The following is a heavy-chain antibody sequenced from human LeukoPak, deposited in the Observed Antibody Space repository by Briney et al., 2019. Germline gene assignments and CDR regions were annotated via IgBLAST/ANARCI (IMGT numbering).Heavy chain of an antibody. CDR2: INSDGSST. CDR1: GFTFSSYW. V-gene: IGHV3-74*01. CDR3: ARALITYYYDSSGYYPPDY. D-gene: IGHD3-22*01. Sequence: GGSLRLSCAASGFTFSSYWMHWVRQAPGKGLVWVSRINSDGSSTSYADSVKGRFTISRDNAKNTLYLQMNSLRAEDTAVYYCARALITYYYDSSGYYPPDYWGQGTLVTVSS. J-gene: IGHJ4*02.